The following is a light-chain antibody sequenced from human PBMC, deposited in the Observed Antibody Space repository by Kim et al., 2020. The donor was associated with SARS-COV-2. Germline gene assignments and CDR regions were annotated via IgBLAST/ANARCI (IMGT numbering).Light chain of an antibody. CDR3: HSYDTSLNNWV. V-gene: IGLV1-40*01. CDR1: SSNIGAGYD. J-gene: IGLJ3*02. CDR2: GNN. Sequence: QSVLTQPPSVSGAPGQRVTISCTGSSSNIGAGYDVHWYQQLPGTAPKLLIYGNNNRPSGVPDRFSGSKSGSSASLAITGLQAEDEADYYCHSYDTSLNNWVFGGGTQLTVL.